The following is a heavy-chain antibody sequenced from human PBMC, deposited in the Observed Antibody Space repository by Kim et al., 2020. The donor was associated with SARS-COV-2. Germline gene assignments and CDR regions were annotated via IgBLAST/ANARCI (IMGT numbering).Heavy chain of an antibody. D-gene: IGHD3-22*01. Sequence: QKFQGRVTITRDTSASTAYMELSSLRSEDTAVYYCARDAGYYDTEYYFDYWGQGTLVTVSS. J-gene: IGHJ4*02. CDR3: ARDAGYYDTEYYFDY. V-gene: IGHV1-3*01.